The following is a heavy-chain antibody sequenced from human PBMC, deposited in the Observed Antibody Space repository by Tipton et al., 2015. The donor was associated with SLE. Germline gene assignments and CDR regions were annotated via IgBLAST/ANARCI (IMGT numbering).Heavy chain of an antibody. CDR3: ARGAKERITLVRVRPYYFDY. D-gene: IGHD3-10*01. CDR1: GGSFSGYS. Sequence: LRLSCAVYGGSFSGYSWSWIRQPPGKGLEWIGQNNPSGNTNYNPSLKSRVTISVDTSNNQLPLKLTSVTAADTAVYYCARGAKERITLVRVRPYYFDYWGQGSRGTVSS. V-gene: IGHV4-34*01. J-gene: IGHJ4*01. CDR2: NNPSGNT.